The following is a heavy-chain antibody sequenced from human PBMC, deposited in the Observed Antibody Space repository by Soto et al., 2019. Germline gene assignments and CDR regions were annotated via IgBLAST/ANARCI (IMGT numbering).Heavy chain of an antibody. CDR3: ARKYSYGLGTSYNWFDP. J-gene: IGHJ5*02. CDR1: GYTFTSYY. D-gene: IGHD5-18*01. Sequence: GASVKVSCKASGYTFTSYYMHWVRQAPGQGLEWMGIINPSGGSTSYAQKFQGRVTMTRDTSTSTVYMELSSLRSEDTAVYYCARKYSYGLGTSYNWFDPWGQGTQVTVSS. V-gene: IGHV1-46*01. CDR2: INPSGGST.